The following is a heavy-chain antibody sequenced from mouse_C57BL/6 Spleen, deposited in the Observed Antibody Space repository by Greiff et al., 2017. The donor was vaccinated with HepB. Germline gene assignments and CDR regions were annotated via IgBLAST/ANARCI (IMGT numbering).Heavy chain of an antibody. CDR2: ISSGGSYT. Sequence: EVNVVESGGDLVKPGGSLKLSCAASGFTFSSYGMSWVRQTPDKRLEWVATISSGGSYTYYPDSVKGRFTISRDNAKNTLYLQMSSLKSEDTAMYYCARHWDYFDYWGQGTTLTVSS. CDR3: ARHWDYFDY. D-gene: IGHD4-1*01. V-gene: IGHV5-6*01. CDR1: GFTFSSYG. J-gene: IGHJ2*01.